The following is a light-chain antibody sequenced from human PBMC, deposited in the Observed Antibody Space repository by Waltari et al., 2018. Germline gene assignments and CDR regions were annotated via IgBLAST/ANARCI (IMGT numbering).Light chain of an antibody. CDR2: VAS. Sequence: DIQMTQFPTSLSASVEDRVTITCRASQTITNYLNWYQQKAGKAPRLLIYVASNLQGGVPSRFRGSGSGTDFTLTSSNLQPEDFATYYCQQTYITPRTFGQGTKVEIK. CDR3: QQTYITPRT. V-gene: IGKV1-39*01. CDR1: QTITNY. J-gene: IGKJ1*01.